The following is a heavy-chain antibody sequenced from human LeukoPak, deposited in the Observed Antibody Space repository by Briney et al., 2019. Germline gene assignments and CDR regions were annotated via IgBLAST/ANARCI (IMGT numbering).Heavy chain of an antibody. D-gene: IGHD2-21*01. J-gene: IGHJ6*01. CDR3: ARSGGGDPCNYFYYGMDV. CDR2: IYSSGST. CDR1: SGPLSSYL. V-gene: IGHV4-59*08. Sequence: SETLSLPRTVSSGPLSSYLWSWLRQPPGKGLEWIGYIYSSGSTNYHPPPRSRVTISLDTSKNQFSLKLTSVTAADTAMYFCARSGGGDPCNYFYYGMDVWGQGTTVT.